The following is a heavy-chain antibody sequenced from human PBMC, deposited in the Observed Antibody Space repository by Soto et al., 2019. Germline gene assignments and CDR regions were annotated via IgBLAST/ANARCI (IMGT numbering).Heavy chain of an antibody. Sequence: GGSLRLSCAASGFTFSSYGMHWVRQAPGKGLEWVAVIWYDGSNNYHADSVKGRFNISRDNSKNTLYLQMNSLRAEDTAVYYCARGNYYDSSGYPNFDYWGQGTLVTVSS. CDR3: ARGNYYDSSGYPNFDY. CDR2: IWYDGSNN. CDR1: GFTFSSYG. D-gene: IGHD3-22*01. V-gene: IGHV3-33*01. J-gene: IGHJ4*02.